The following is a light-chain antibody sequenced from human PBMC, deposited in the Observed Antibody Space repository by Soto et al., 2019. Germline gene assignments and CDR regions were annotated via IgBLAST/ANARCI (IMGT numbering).Light chain of an antibody. V-gene: IGKV3-20*01. Sequence: EVVVTQSPGTLSLAPGGRVRILWLASPSVSSTSLAWYAQKPGQTPRILIYGASSRATGTPDRISGGGSGTHFNLTISRLETEDFAVYECRHYVTSSITFGQGTKLEIK. CDR3: RHYVTSSIT. CDR2: GAS. J-gene: IGKJ5*01. CDR1: PSVSSTS.